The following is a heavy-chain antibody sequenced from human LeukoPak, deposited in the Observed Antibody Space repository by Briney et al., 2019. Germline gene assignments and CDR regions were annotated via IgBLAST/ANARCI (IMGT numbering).Heavy chain of an antibody. V-gene: IGHV1-2*02. CDR2: INAISGDT. Sequence: GASVKVSRKASGYTFTGYFMHWVRQAPGQGLEWMGWINAISGDTNYAQKFRGRVTMTRDTSINTAYMELTRLTSDDTAVYYCARGGSGWSVSAYWGQGTRVTVSS. D-gene: IGHD6-19*01. CDR1: GYTFTGYF. CDR3: ARGGSGWSVSAY. J-gene: IGHJ4*02.